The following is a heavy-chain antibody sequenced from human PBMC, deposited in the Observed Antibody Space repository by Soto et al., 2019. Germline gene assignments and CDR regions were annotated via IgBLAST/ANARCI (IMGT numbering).Heavy chain of an antibody. Sequence: PSETLSLTCTVSGGSISSSSYYWGWIRQPPGKGLEWIGSIYYSRSTYYNPSLKSRVTISVDTSKNQFSLKLSSVTAADTAVYYCASQGDSGYDYSAYWGQGTLVTVSS. CDR2: IYYSRST. CDR3: ASQGDSGYDYSAY. D-gene: IGHD5-12*01. CDR1: GGSISSSSYY. J-gene: IGHJ4*02. V-gene: IGHV4-39*01.